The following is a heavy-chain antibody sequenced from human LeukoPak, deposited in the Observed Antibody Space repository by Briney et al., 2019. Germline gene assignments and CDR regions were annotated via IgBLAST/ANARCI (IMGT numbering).Heavy chain of an antibody. CDR1: GYTFTSHW. CDR2: IYPGDSDT. Sequence: GESLKISCKGSGYTFTSHWIGWVRQMPGKGLEWMGIIYPGDSDTRYSPSFQGQVSISADKSISTAYLQWGSLKASDTAIYYCARLGYCSSASCYYGMDVWGQGTTVTVSS. D-gene: IGHD2-2*01. J-gene: IGHJ6*02. V-gene: IGHV5-51*01. CDR3: ARLGYCSSASCYYGMDV.